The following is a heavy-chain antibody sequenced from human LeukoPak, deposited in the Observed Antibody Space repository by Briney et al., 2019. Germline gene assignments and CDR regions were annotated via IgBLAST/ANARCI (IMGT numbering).Heavy chain of an antibody. Sequence: GGSLRLSCAASGFTFSRYAMEWVRQAPGKGLEWVASIDGPSDSIYYANSVKGRFTISRDDAKNSVFLQMDSLRAEDTAVYYCARDFGGAVAGPRFDCWGQGTLVTVSS. V-gene: IGHV3-21*04. CDR1: GFTFSRYA. CDR3: ARDFGGAVAGPRFDC. CDR2: IDGPSDSI. D-gene: IGHD6-19*01. J-gene: IGHJ4*02.